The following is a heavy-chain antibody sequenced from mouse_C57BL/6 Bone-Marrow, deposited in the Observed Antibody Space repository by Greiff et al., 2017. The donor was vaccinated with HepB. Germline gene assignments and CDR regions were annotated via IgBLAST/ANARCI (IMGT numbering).Heavy chain of an antibody. D-gene: IGHD1-1*01. CDR2: IDPSDSYT. CDR3: ARIYYYGSRYFDY. V-gene: IGHV1-59*01. Sequence: QVQLQQPGAELVRPGTSVKLSCKASGYTFTSYWMHWVKQRPGQGLEWIGVIDPSDSYTNYNQKFKGKATLTVDTSSITAYMQLSSLTSEDSAVYYCARIYYYGSRYFDYWGQGTTLTVSS. CDR1: GYTFTSYW. J-gene: IGHJ2*01.